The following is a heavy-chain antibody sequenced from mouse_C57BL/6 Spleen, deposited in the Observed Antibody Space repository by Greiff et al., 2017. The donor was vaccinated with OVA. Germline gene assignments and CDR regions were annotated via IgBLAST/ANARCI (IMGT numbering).Heavy chain of an antibody. D-gene: IGHD2-5*01. V-gene: IGHV5-16*01. J-gene: IGHJ4*01. CDR1: GFTFSDYY. CDR3: AREGYSNYLYAMDY. Sequence: EVQVVESEGGLVQPGSSMKLSCTASGFTFSDYYMAWVRQVPEKGLEWVANINYDGSSTYYLDSLKSRFIISRDNAKNILYLQMSSLKSEDTATYYCAREGYSNYLYAMDYWGQGTSVTVSS. CDR2: INYDGSST.